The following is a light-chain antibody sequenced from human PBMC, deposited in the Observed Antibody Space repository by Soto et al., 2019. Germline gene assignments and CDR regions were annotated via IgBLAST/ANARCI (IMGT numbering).Light chain of an antibody. V-gene: IGLV2-8*01. Sequence: QSVLTQPPSASGSPGQSVAISCTGTSSDVGGYNYVSWYQQYPGKAPKLMIYDVNKRPSGVPDRFSGSRSGNTASLTVSGLQAEDEADYYCLSYAGTDNLVFGGGTKVTV. CDR1: SSDVGGYNY. CDR2: DVN. CDR3: LSYAGTDNLV. J-gene: IGLJ2*01.